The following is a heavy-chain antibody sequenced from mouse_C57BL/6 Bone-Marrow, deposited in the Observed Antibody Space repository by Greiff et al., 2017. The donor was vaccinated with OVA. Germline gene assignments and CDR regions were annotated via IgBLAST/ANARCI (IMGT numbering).Heavy chain of an antibody. Sequence: EVQLQQSGAELVRPGASVKLSCTASGFNIKDDYMHWVKQRPEQGLEWIGWIDPENGDTEYASKFQGKATITADTSSNTAYLQLSSLTSEDTAVYYCTFITTVVAPWGQGTTLTVSS. CDR1: GFNIKDDY. V-gene: IGHV14-4*01. D-gene: IGHD1-1*01. J-gene: IGHJ2*01. CDR3: TFITTVVAP. CDR2: IDPENGDT.